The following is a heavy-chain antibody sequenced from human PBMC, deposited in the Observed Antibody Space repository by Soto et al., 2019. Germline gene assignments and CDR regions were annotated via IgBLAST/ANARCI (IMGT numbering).Heavy chain of an antibody. Sequence: GGSLRLSCAASGFTFSSYGMHWVRQAPGKGLEWVAVISYDGSNKYYADSVKGRFTISRDNSNNKLYLQMNSLRAEDTAVYYCAKDGLDIVVVPAAIGHYYYYMDVWGKGTTVTVSS. D-gene: IGHD2-2*02. J-gene: IGHJ6*03. CDR2: ISYDGSNK. CDR3: AKDGLDIVVVPAAIGHYYYYMDV. V-gene: IGHV3-30*18. CDR1: GFTFSSYG.